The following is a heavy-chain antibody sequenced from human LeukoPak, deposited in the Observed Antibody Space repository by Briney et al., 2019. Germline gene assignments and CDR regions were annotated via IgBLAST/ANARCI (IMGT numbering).Heavy chain of an antibody. CDR1: GYTFTDYY. CDR2: INPNSGGT. CDR3: ARDRGDGDYNFLWDY. V-gene: IGHV1-2*02. J-gene: IGHJ4*02. D-gene: IGHD4-17*01. Sequence: ASVKVSCKASGYTFTDYYMHWVRQAPGQGLEWMGWINPNSGGTNYAQKFQGRVTMTRDTSISTAYMELSRLRSDVTAVYYCARDRGDGDYNFLWDYWGQGTLVTVSS.